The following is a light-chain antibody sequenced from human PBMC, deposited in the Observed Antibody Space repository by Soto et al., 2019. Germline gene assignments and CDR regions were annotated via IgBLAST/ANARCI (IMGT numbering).Light chain of an antibody. CDR3: RSYTSSNTVV. V-gene: IGLV2-14*01. Sequence: QSALTQPASVSGSPGQSITISCTGTSSDVGGYNYVSWYQQHPGKAPKLMIYDVSNRPSGVSNRVSGSKSGNTASLTISGLQAEAEAEYYCRSYTSSNTVVFGGGTKLTVL. J-gene: IGLJ2*01. CDR2: DVS. CDR1: SSDVGGYNY.